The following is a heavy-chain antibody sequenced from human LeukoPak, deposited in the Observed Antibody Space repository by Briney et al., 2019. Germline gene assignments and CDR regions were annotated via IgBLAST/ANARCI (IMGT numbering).Heavy chain of an antibody. CDR2: IYPGDSDT. CDR1: GYSFTSYW. D-gene: IGHD6-19*01. V-gene: IGHV5-51*01. J-gene: IGHJ4*02. Sequence: GESLKISCKGSGYSFTSYWIGWVRQMPGKGLEWMGIIYPGDSDTRYSPSFQGQVTTSADKSISTAYLQWSSLKASDTAMYYCARSRTFTAVAFDYWGQGTLVTVSS. CDR3: ARSRTFTAVAFDY.